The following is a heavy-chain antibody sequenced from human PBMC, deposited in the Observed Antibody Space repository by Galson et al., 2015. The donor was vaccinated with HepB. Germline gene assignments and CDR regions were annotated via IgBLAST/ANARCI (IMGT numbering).Heavy chain of an antibody. CDR3: VRGAEQWLASSGPRNWFDP. CDR1: GYTFTSYD. V-gene: IGHV1-8*01. D-gene: IGHD6-19*01. CDR2: MNPNTGNT. Sequence: SVKVSCKASGYTFTSYDINWVRQATGQGLEWMGWMNPNTGNTGYAQTFQGRVTMSSNTPTSTAYLELSSVRFEDTAVYYCVRGAEQWLASSGPRNWFDPWGQGTLVSVSS. J-gene: IGHJ5*02.